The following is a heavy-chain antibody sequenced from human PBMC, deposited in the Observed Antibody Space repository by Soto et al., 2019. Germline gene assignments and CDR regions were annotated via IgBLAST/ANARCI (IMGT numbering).Heavy chain of an antibody. D-gene: IGHD3-10*01. V-gene: IGHV3-23*01. J-gene: IGHJ4*02. CDR1: GFTFSSYA. CDR2: ISGSGGST. Sequence: GGSLRLSCAASGFTFSSYAMSWVRQAPGKGLEWVSAISGSGGSTYYADSVKGRFTISRDNSKNTLYLQMNSLRAEDTAVYYCAKAWEYYGSGSYTGWGQGTLVTVS. CDR3: AKAWEYYGSGSYTG.